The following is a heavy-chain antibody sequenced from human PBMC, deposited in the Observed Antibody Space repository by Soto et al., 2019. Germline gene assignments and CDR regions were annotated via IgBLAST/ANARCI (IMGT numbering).Heavy chain of an antibody. CDR1: GFTYSKYT. D-gene: IGHD3-16*02. Sequence: GSLRLSCAASGFTYSKYTMHWVRQAPGKGLEWVAAISHDGSNKYYGDSVKGRFTISRDNSKNTLSVQMSNLKSEDTTVYYCARDRLRLGELSLLGYFDYWGQGT. CDR2: ISHDGSNK. CDR3: ARDRLRLGELSLLGYFDY. V-gene: IGHV3-30-3*01. J-gene: IGHJ4*02.